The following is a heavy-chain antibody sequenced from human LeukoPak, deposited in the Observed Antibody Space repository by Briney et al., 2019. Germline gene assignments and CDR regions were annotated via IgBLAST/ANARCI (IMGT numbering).Heavy chain of an antibody. J-gene: IGHJ4*02. CDR2: INHSGST. CDR1: GGSFSGYY. Sequence: SETLSLTCAVYGGSFSGYYWSWIRQPPGKGLEWIGEINHSGSTNYNPSLKSRVTISVDTSKNQFSLKLSSVTAADTAVYYCARGGYDFWGGYSRFDYWGQGTLVTVSS. V-gene: IGHV4-34*01. D-gene: IGHD3-3*01. CDR3: ARGGYDFWGGYSRFDY.